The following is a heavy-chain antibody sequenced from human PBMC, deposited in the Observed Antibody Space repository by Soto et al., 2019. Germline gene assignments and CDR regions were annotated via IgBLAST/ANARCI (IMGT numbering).Heavy chain of an antibody. CDR1: GFTFSAYS. Sequence: EVQLVESGGGLVNPGGSLRLSCAASGFTFSAYSMNWVRQAPGKGLEWVSSISSTSGYISYADSVKGRFTISRDNARNSLYLEMNSLRAEHTAVYYCARQRLSTVPPSWGQGTLVTVSS. D-gene: IGHD1-1*01. CDR3: ARQRLSTVPPS. J-gene: IGHJ5*02. V-gene: IGHV3-21*01. CDR2: ISSTSGYI.